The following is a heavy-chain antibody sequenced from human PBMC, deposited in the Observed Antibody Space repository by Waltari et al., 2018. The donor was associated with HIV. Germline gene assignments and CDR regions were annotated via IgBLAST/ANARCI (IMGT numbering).Heavy chain of an antibody. Sequence: QVQLVESGGGVVQPGRSLRLSCAVSGFIFIDYGIHWIRQAPGKGPEWVAFIWYGANYEYYADSVKGRFTISRDNSKNTVFLQMTSLGAEDTAVYYCARSRDRSDYSSVDVWGQGTTVIVSS. CDR2: IWYGANYE. D-gene: IGHD4-4*01. CDR3: ARSRDRSDYSSVDV. CDR1: GFIFIDYG. J-gene: IGHJ6*02. V-gene: IGHV3-33*01.